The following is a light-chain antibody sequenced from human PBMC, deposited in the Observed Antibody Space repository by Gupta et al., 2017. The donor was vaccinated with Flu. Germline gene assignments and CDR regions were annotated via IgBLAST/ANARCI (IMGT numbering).Light chain of an antibody. Sequence: DIQMSQSPSSLSASVGDRVTITCRASQGIRNDLGWYQQKPGKAPKRLIYAASRVKSGVPSRFSGSGYGTEFTLTISSRQPEDFANYYCPHQSSSPWTFGQGTXVEIK. CDR1: QGIRND. V-gene: IGKV1-17*01. CDR2: AAS. CDR3: PHQSSSPWT. J-gene: IGKJ1*01.